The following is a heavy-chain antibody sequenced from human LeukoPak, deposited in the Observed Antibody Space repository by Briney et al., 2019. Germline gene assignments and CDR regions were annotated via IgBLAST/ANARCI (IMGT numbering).Heavy chain of an antibody. CDR2: ISSSGSTI. CDR3: AELGITMIGGV. J-gene: IGHJ6*04. D-gene: IGHD3-10*02. CDR1: GFTFSSYE. V-gene: IGHV3-48*03. Sequence: GGSLRLSCAASGFTFSSYEMNWVRQAPGQGLRWVSYISSSGSTIYYADSVKGRFTISRDNAKNSLYLQMNSLRAEDTAVYYCAELGITMIGGVWGKGTTVTISS.